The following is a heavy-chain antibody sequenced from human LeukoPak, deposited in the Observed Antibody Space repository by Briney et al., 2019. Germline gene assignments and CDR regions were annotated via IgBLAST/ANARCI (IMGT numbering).Heavy chain of an antibody. CDR1: GFTFSSYW. CDR3: TRRYNYDSSGYYYVRDAFDI. D-gene: IGHD3-22*01. CDR2: IRSKAYGGTT. V-gene: IGHV3-49*04. Sequence: GGSLRLSCAASGFTFSSYWMHWVRHAPGKGLEWVGFIRSKAYGGTTKNAASVKGRFTISRDDSRSFAYLQMNSLKTEDTAVYYCTRRYNYDSSGYYYVRDAFDIWGQGTMVTVSS. J-gene: IGHJ3*02.